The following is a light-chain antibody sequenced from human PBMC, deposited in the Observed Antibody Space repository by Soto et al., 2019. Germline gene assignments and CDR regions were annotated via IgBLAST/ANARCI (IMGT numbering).Light chain of an antibody. V-gene: IGKV1-5*03. CDR1: QSIGRW. CDR2: KAS. Sequence: DIQMTKSPSTLSASVGDRVTITCRASQSIGRWLAWYQQKPGKAPKSLIYKASSLESGVPSRFSGSGSGTEFTLTISSLQPDDFATYYCQQYFTYSQMFGQGTKVEIK. CDR3: QQYFTYSQM. J-gene: IGKJ1*01.